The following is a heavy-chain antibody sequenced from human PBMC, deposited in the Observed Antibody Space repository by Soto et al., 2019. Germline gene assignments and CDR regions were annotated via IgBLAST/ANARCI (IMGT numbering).Heavy chain of an antibody. J-gene: IGHJ4*02. CDR1: GGSISSSNW. CDR2: THHVGGT. Sequence: PSETLSLTCTVSGGSISSSNWWTWVRQPPGKGLEWIGETHHVGGTYYNPSLRGRVTISVDNSNNQFFVKLNSLTAADTAMYYFVQSVYCSLESWGQGTPVTVSS. CDR3: VQSVYCSLES. D-gene: IGHD3-22*01. V-gene: IGHV4-4*02.